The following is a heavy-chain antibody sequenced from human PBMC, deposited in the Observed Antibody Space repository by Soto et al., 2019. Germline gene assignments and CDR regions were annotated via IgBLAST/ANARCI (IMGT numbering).Heavy chain of an antibody. Sequence: QVQLQQWGAGLLKPSETLSLTCAVYGGSFSGYYWSWIRQPPGKGLEWIGEINHSGSTNYNPSLKSRVTISVDTSKNQFSLKLSSVTAADTAVYYCARLTTRRVPAARIDYWGQGTLVTVSS. D-gene: IGHD2-2*01. V-gene: IGHV4-34*01. CDR3: ARLTTRRVPAARIDY. J-gene: IGHJ4*02. CDR2: INHSGST. CDR1: GGSFSGYY.